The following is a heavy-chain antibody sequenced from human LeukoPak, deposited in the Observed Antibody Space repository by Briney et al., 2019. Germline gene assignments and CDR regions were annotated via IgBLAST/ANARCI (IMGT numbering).Heavy chain of an antibody. CDR3: ARGASSSWYSLWKF. V-gene: IGHV4-59*01. CDR1: GSSISSYY. CDR2: FYHSGGT. J-gene: IGHJ4*02. D-gene: IGHD6-13*01. Sequence: SETLSLTCNVSGSSISSYYWSWIRQPPGEGLEWIGYFYHSGGTNCNPSLKGRATISVGTSKNEVSLKLRSVTAADTAVYYCARGASSSWYSLWKFWGQGTLVTVSS.